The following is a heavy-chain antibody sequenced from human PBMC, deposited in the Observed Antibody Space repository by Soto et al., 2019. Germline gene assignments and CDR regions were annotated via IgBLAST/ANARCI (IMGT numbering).Heavy chain of an antibody. J-gene: IGHJ4*02. CDR2: ISGSGGST. D-gene: IGHD1-26*01. CDR3: ARRGSGIYYVY. CDR1: GFTFSSYA. Sequence: EVQLLESGGGLVQPGGSLRLSCAASGFTFSSYAMRWVRQAPGKGLEWVSAISGSGGSTYYADSVKGRFTISRDNSKNTLYLQMNRLRAEATAVYYCARRGSGIYYVYWGQGNLVTVSS. V-gene: IGHV3-23*01.